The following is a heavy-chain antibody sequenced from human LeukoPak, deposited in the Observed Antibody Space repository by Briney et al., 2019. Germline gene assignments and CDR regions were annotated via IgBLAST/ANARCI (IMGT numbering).Heavy chain of an antibody. CDR1: GFTFSSYA. CDR2: ISGSGDST. D-gene: IGHD6-19*01. CDR3: TKGGHSSGWAPDY. J-gene: IGHJ4*02. V-gene: IGHV3-23*01. Sequence: GGSLRLSCAASGFTFSSYAMSWVRQASGKGLKWVSAISGSGDSTYYADSVKGRFTISRDNSKNTLYLQMNSLRAEDTAVYYCTKGGHSSGWAPDYWGQGTLVTVSS.